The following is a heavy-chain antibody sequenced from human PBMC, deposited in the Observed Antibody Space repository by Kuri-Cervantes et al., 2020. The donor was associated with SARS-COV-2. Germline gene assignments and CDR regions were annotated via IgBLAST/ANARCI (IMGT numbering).Heavy chain of an antibody. CDR2: IKQDGSEK. J-gene: IGHJ4*02. CDR1: GFTFSSYW. CDR3: ARGYSYGRYYFDY. Sequence: GGSLRLSCAASGFTFSSYWMSWVRQAPGKGLEWVANIKQDGSEKYYVDSVKGRFTISRDNSKNTLYLQMNSLRSDDTAVYYCARGYSYGRYYFDYWGQGTLVTVSS. V-gene: IGHV3-7*03. D-gene: IGHD5-18*01.